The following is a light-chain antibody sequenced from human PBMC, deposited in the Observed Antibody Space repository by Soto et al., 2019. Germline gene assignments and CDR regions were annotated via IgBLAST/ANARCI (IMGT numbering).Light chain of an antibody. V-gene: IGKV1-39*01. CDR1: QSISSY. CDR2: AAS. J-gene: IGKJ1*01. Sequence: DIQMTQSPTFLSASVGSRVSITCRASQSISSYLNWYQQKPGKAPKLLIYAASSLQSGVPSRFSGSGSGTDFTLTISSLQPEDFAAYYCQQSCSTPPTFGQGTKVDIK. CDR3: QQSCSTPPT.